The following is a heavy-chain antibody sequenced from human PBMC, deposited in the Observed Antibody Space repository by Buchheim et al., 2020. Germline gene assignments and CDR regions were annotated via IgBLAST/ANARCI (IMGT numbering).Heavy chain of an antibody. V-gene: IGHV3-23*01. J-gene: IGHJ5*02. Sequence: EVQLLESGGGLVQPGGSLRLSCAASGFTFSSYAMSWVRQAPGKGLEWVSSISSSGGSIYYADSVKGRFTISRDNSKNTLYLQMNSLRAEDTAVYYCARRYRLDTALVLGGALDPWGQGTL. CDR2: ISSSGGSI. CDR3: ARRYRLDTALVLGGALDP. D-gene: IGHD5-18*01. CDR1: GFTFSSYA.